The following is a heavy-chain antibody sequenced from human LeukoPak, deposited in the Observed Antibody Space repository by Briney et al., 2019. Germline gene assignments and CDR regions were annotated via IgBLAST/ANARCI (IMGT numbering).Heavy chain of an antibody. Sequence: SETLSLTCTVSGGSISSSSYYWGWIRQPPGKGLEWIGSIYYSGSTYYNPSLKSRVTISVDTSKNQFSLKLSSVTAADTAVYYCARSSYDFWSGYYSNWFDPWGQGTLVTVSS. D-gene: IGHD3-3*01. J-gene: IGHJ5*02. V-gene: IGHV4-39*01. CDR3: ARSSYDFWSGYYSNWFDP. CDR2: IYYSGST. CDR1: GGSISSSSYY.